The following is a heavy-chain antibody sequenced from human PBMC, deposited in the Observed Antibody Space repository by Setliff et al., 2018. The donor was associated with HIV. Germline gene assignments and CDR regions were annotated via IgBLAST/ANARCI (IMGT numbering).Heavy chain of an antibody. V-gene: IGHV1-69-2*01. J-gene: IGHJ4*02. CDR2: VDPEDGET. CDR1: GYTFSDYY. D-gene: IGHD3-9*01. Sequence: ASVKVSCKASGYTFSDYYMHWVQQAPGKGLEWMGRVDPEDGETKYAEKFQGRVTITADTSTDTVYMELSSLRSEDTAVYYCARVPYDILTGTTNADFDYWGQGTLVTVSS. CDR3: ARVPYDILTGTTNADFDY.